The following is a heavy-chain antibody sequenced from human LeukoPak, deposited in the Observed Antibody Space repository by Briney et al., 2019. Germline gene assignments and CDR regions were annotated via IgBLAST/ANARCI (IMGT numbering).Heavy chain of an antibody. J-gene: IGHJ3*02. V-gene: IGHV5-51*03. D-gene: IGHD3-22*01. CDR2: IYPGDSET. CDR1: GYSFTSHW. CDR3: ARRYYYDSSGYYLAHDAFDI. Sequence: KAGAPLKISCKCSGYSFTSHWIGCVRQMPGKGLEWMGIIYPGDSETRYSPSFQGQVTISADKSISTAYLQWSSLKSSDTAMYYCARRYYYDSSGYYLAHDAFDIWGQGTMVTVSS.